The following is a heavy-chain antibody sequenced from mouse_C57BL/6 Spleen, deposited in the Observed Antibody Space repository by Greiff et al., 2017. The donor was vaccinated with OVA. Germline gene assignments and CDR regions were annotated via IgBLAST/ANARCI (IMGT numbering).Heavy chain of an antibody. V-gene: IGHV1-69*01. J-gene: IGHJ4*01. D-gene: IGHD2-5*01. CDR2: IDPSDSYT. Sequence: QVQLKESGAELVMPGASVKLSCKASGYTFTSYWMHWVKQRPGQGLEWIGEIDPSDSYTNYNQKFKGKSTLTVDKSSSTAYMQLSSLTSEDSAVYYCARRSGYSNYVVLMDYWGQGTSVTVSS. CDR3: ARRSGYSNYVVLMDY. CDR1: GYTFTSYW.